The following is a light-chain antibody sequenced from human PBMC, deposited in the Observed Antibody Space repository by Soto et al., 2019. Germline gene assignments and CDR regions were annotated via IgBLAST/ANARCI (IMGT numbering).Light chain of an antibody. Sequence: DIQMTQSPSPLSAFVGDRVTIPCRASQSISTWLAWYQLKPGKAPKLLIYDASTLEGGVPSRFSGIGSGTEFTLTISGLQPDDFATYYCQHSWTFGQGTKVDIK. V-gene: IGKV1-5*01. J-gene: IGKJ1*01. CDR3: QHSWT. CDR2: DAS. CDR1: QSISTW.